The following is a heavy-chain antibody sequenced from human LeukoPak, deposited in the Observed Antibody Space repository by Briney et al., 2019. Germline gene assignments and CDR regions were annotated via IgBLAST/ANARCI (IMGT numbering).Heavy chain of an antibody. J-gene: IGHJ4*02. CDR1: GFTFSNYD. CDR3: ARVRGYYFDY. Sequence: PGRSLRLSCAASGFTFSNYDMHWVRKPPGKGPEWVAVIWYDGSAKYYVDSVKGRFTISRDNSKNTLYLQMNRLRAEDTAVYYCARVRGYYFDYWGQGTLVTVSS. V-gene: IGHV3-33*01. CDR2: IWYDGSAK.